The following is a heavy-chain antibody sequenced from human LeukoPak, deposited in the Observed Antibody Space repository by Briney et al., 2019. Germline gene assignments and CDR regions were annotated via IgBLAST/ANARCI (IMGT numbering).Heavy chain of an antibody. D-gene: IGHD1-26*01. CDR3: AREGEWELSLFPAFDI. Sequence: ASVKVSCKASGGTFSSYAISWVRQAPGQGLEWMGGIIPIFGTANYAQKFQGRVTITADESTSTAYMELSSLRSEDTAVYYCAREGEWELSLFPAFDIWGQGTMVTVSS. CDR2: IIPIFGTA. J-gene: IGHJ3*02. CDR1: GGTFSSYA. V-gene: IGHV1-69*13.